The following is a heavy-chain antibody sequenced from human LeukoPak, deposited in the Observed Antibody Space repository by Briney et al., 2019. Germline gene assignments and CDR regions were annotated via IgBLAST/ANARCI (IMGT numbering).Heavy chain of an antibody. CDR2: MNPNSGNT. CDR3: ARDGLWFGEFKSLY. Sequence: ASVKVSCKASGYTFTSYDINWVRQATGQGLEWMGWMNPNSGNTGYAQKFQGRVTMTRNTSISTAYMELSSLRSEDTAVYYCARDGLWFGEFKSLYWGQGTLVTVSS. J-gene: IGHJ4*02. CDR1: GYTFTSYD. D-gene: IGHD3-10*01. V-gene: IGHV1-8*01.